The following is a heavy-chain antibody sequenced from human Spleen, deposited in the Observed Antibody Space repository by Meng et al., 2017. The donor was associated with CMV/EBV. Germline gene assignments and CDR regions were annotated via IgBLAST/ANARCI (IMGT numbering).Heavy chain of an antibody. Sequence: LSLTCAASGFTFSSYEMNWVRQAPGKGLEWVSYISSSGSTIYYADSVKGRFTISRDNAKNSLYLQMNSLRAEDTAVYYCAREGDSSGYYIDYWGQGTLVTVSS. CDR1: GFTFSSYE. CDR2: ISSSGSTI. J-gene: IGHJ4*02. V-gene: IGHV3-48*03. D-gene: IGHD3-22*01. CDR3: AREGDSSGYYIDY.